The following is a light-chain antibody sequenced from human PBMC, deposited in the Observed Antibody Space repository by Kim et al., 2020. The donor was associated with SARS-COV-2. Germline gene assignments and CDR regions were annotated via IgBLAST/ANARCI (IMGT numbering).Light chain of an antibody. CDR3: MQGTHWPAT. Sequence: DVVMTQSPLSLPVTLGQPASISCRSSQSLVHSDGNTYLNWFQQRPGQSPRRLIARVSNRDSGVPDRFSGSGSGTDFTLKISRVEAEDVGVYYCMQGTHWPATFGQGTRLEIK. J-gene: IGKJ5*01. CDR1: QSLVHSDGNTY. CDR2: RVS. V-gene: IGKV2-30*02.